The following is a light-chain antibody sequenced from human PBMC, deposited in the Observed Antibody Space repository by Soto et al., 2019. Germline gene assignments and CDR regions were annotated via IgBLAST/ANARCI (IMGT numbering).Light chain of an antibody. CDR1: QSISIW. CDR3: QQYHSYSWT. J-gene: IGKJ1*01. V-gene: IGKV1-5*01. Sequence: DIHLTQSPSFLSASVGDRVTITCRASQSISIWLAWYQQKPGKAPKLLIYDASSLESGVPSRFSGSGSGTEFTLTITSLQPDDIATYYCQQYHSYSWTFGQGTKVDIK. CDR2: DAS.